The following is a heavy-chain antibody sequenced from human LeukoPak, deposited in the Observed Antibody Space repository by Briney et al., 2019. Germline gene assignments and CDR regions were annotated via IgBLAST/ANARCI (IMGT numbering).Heavy chain of an antibody. D-gene: IGHD6-13*01. Sequence: SVTVSFKASGYTFTTYDITWVGQAAGQGLDGMGWMNSYNANTGYSQKFPGRDTMTWNNSKITALIEQSSLRYEDAAVYYCARGVSNLLVSDYWGQGTLVTVSS. J-gene: IGHJ4*02. CDR1: GYTFTTYD. V-gene: IGHV1-8*01. CDR3: ARGVSNLLVSDY. CDR2: MNSYNANT.